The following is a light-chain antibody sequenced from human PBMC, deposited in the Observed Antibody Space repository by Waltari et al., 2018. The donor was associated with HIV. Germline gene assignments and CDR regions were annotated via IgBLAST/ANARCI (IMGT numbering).Light chain of an antibody. Sequence: QSVLTQPPSVSGAPGQRVTISCTGSSSNIGAGHDVHWYQQLPGTAPKLLISDNSERPSGVPDRFSGSKSGTSASLAITGLQAEDEADYYCQSYDNSLIDAYYVFGTGTKVTVL. CDR1: SSNIGAGHD. CDR2: DNS. CDR3: QSYDNSLIDAYYV. J-gene: IGLJ1*01. V-gene: IGLV1-40*01.